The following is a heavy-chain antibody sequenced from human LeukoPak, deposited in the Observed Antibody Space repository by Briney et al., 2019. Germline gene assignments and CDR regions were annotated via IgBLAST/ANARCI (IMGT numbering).Heavy chain of an antibody. CDR2: IIPIFGTA. CDR1: GGTFSSYA. Sequence: SVKVSCKASGGTFSSYAISWVRQAPGQGLEWMGGIIPIFGTANYAQKFQGRVTITADESTSTAYMELSSLRSEDTAVYYCARVGGYNLQGHRWFDPWGQGTLVTVSS. V-gene: IGHV1-69*13. J-gene: IGHJ5*02. D-gene: IGHD5-24*01. CDR3: ARVGGYNLQGHRWFDP.